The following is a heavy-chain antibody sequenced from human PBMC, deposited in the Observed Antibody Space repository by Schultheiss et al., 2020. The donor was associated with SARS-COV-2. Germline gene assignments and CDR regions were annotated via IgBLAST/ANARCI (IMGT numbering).Heavy chain of an antibody. Sequence: GGSLRLSCAASGFTFNNYAMHWVRQAPGKGLEWVAVISYDGTSTYYADSVKGRFTISRDKSKTTLYLQMTSLRPEDTAVYYCARYFLALTSRFDYWGQGTLVTVSS. D-gene: IGHD3-3*01. CDR2: ISYDGTST. CDR3: ARYFLALTSRFDY. CDR1: GFTFNNYA. J-gene: IGHJ4*02. V-gene: IGHV3-30*04.